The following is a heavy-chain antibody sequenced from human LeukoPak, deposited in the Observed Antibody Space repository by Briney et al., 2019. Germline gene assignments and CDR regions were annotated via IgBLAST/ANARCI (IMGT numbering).Heavy chain of an antibody. D-gene: IGHD3-10*01. CDR2: IWYDGRNK. V-gene: IGHV3-33*01. CDR1: GFTFSSYG. J-gene: IGHJ4*02. CDR3: ARGYGSESYIFDY. Sequence: PGGSLRLSCAASGFTFSSYGMHWVRQAPGKGLEWVAVIWYDGRNKYYVDSVKGRFTISRDNSKNTLYLQMNSLRAEDTAVYFCARGYGSESYIFDYWGQGTLVTVSS.